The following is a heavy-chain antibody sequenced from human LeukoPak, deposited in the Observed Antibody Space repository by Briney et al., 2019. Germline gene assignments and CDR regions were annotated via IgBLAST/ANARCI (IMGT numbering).Heavy chain of an antibody. V-gene: IGHV3-30-3*01. CDR2: ISYDGSKK. CDR3: ARGPHYDFWSGQPSYYYYYMDV. D-gene: IGHD3-3*01. J-gene: IGHJ6*03. Sequence: GRSLRLSCAASRFTFSNYAMHWVRQAPGKGLEWAAVISYDGSKKYYADSVKGRFTISRDNSKNTLYLQMDSLRAEDTAVYYCARGPHYDFWSGQPSYYYYYMDVWGKGTTVTVSS. CDR1: RFTFSNYA.